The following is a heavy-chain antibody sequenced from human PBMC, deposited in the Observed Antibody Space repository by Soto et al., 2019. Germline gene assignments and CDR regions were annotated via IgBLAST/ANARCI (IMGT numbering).Heavy chain of an antibody. J-gene: IGHJ6*02. D-gene: IGHD2-15*01. CDR3: AHKGGRGAGMDV. V-gene: IGHV2-5*02. CDR1: GFSVSTGGVG. CDR2: IYWDDDK. Sequence: QITLKESGPTLVKPAQTLTLTCTFSGFSVSTGGVGVAWIRQPPGKALEWLALIYWDDDKRYSPFLQSRVTITKDTSNNQVVLTMTNMDPVDTATYYSAHKGGRGAGMDVWGQGTTVTVSS.